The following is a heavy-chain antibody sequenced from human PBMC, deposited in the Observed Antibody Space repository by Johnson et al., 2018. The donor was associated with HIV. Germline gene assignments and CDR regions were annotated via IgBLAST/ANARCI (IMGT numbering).Heavy chain of an antibody. J-gene: IGHJ3*02. V-gene: IGHV3-53*01. CDR3: ARDMCSGGSCYAFDI. D-gene: IGHD2-15*01. Sequence: EVQLVESGGGVVQPGRSLRLSCAASGFTVSSNYMSWVRQAPGKGLEWVSVIYSGGSTYYADSVKGRFTISRDNSKNTLYLQMNSLRAEDTAVYYCARDMCSGGSCYAFDIWGQGTMVTVSS. CDR1: GFTVSSNY. CDR2: IYSGGST.